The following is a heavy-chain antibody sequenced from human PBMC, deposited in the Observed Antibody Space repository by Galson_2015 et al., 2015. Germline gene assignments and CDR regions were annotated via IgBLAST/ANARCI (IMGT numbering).Heavy chain of an antibody. CDR3: AKERDGLFED. CDR1: GFTFSSYA. V-gene: IGHV3-23*01. J-gene: IGHJ4*02. CDR2: ITAGYDM. Sequence: SLRLSCAASGFTFSSYAMSWVRQAPGKGLDWVSIITAGYDMYYVDSVRGRFSISRDNSKNTLFLQMNSLRAEDTATYFCAKERDGLFEDWGQGTLVAVSS.